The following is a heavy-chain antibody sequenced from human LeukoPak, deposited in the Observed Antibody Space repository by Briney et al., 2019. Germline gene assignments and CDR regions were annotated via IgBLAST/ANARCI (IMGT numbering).Heavy chain of an antibody. CDR2: IKPDGSEK. Sequence: TGGSLRLSCVVSDFTLSSHWMSWVRQAPGKGLEWVACIKPDGSEKYYVDSVKGRFTISRDNSKNTLYLQMNSLRAEDTALYYCAKGGTRSWFIENWFDPWGQGTLVTVSS. J-gene: IGHJ5*02. V-gene: IGHV3-7*03. D-gene: IGHD6-13*01. CDR1: DFTLSSHW. CDR3: AKGGTRSWFIENWFDP.